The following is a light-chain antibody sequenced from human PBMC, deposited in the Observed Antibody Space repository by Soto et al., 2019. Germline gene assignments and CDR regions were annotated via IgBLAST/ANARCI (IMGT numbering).Light chain of an antibody. CDR3: QQYARPGT. CDR2: VAS. Sequence: EIRLTQSPCTVSLSQGERATLSCRASQSVSNNYLAWYQQKPGQAPRLLIYVASNRSTGIPARFSGSGSGTDFTLTSSRLEPDDSAVYYWQQYARPGTFGQGTKVDIK. V-gene: IGKV3-20*01. CDR1: QSVSNNY. J-gene: IGKJ1*01.